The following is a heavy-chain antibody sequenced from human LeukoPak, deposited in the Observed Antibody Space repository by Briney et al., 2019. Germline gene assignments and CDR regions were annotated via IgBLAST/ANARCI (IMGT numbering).Heavy chain of an antibody. D-gene: IGHD1-1*01. V-gene: IGHV3-74*01. CDR2: IYVDGRTT. CDR3: ARKKIWRHYFDY. J-gene: IGHJ4*02. Sequence: GGSLRLSCVASGFTFSNYWMHWVRQPPGKGLVWVSRIYVDGRTTNYADSVKGRFTISRDNAKNSLYLQMNSLGAEDTAVYYCARKKIWRHYFDYWGQGTLVTVSS. CDR1: GFTFSNYW.